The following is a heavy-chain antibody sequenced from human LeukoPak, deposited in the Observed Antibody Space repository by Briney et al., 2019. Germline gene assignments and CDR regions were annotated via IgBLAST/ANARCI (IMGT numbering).Heavy chain of an antibody. D-gene: IGHD3-10*01. J-gene: IGHJ4*02. Sequence: GGSLILSCAASGFTFTSYCMNWVRQAPGKGLEFVSYINNDGDTTYYAGSVRGRFTISRDNSKDTLSLQMNSLRADDTAVYYCAKDRGGGGYYSDYGGQGTLVTVSS. CDR2: INNDGDTT. V-gene: IGHV3-23*03. CDR1: GFTFTSYC. CDR3: AKDRGGGGYYSDY.